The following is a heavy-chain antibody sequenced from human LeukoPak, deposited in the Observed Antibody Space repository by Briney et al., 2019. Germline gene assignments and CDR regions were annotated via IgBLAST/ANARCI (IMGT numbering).Heavy chain of an antibody. CDR1: GFTFSSYS. J-gene: IGHJ3*02. Sequence: GGSLRLSCAASGFTFSSYSMNWVRQAPGKGLEWVSSISSSSSHIYYADSVKGRFTISRDNAKDSLYLQMNSLRAEDTAVYYCARVGAATGAFDIWGQGTMVTVSS. D-gene: IGHD2-15*01. CDR2: ISSSSSHI. V-gene: IGHV3-21*01. CDR3: ARVGAATGAFDI.